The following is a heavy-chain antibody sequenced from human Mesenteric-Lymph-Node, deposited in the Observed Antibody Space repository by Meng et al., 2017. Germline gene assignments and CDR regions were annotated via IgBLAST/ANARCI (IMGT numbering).Heavy chain of an antibody. CDR2: MNPNSGNT. J-gene: IGHJ5*02. CDR1: GYTFTSYD. CDR3: ARGQKHYDYVWGSYLDLGFDP. D-gene: IGHD3-16*02. Sequence: ASVKASCKASGYTFTSYDINWVRQATGQGLEWMGWMNPNSGNTGYAQKFQGRVTITRNTSISTAYMELSSLRSEDTAVYYCARGQKHYDYVWGSYLDLGFDPWGQGTLVTVSS. V-gene: IGHV1-8*03.